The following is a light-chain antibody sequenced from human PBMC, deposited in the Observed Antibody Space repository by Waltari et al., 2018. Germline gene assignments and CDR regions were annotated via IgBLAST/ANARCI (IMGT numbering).Light chain of an antibody. CDR3: VLYMGRGIWV. J-gene: IGLJ3*02. Sequence: QTVVTQEPSFSVSPGGTVTLTCALSSGSVSTGYFPSWYQQTPGQAPRTLIYSTDTRSSGVPDRFSGSILGNKAALTITGAQADDESDYYCVLYMGRGIWVFGGGTKLTV. V-gene: IGLV8-61*01. CDR1: SGSVSTGYF. CDR2: STD.